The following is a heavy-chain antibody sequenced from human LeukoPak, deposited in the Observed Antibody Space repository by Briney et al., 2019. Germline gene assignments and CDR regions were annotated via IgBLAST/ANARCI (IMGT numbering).Heavy chain of an antibody. CDR2: INPNAGST. CDR1: GYSFSDYY. J-gene: IGHJ6*03. CDR3: ARRGYSYGSWEYYMDV. D-gene: IGHD5-18*01. V-gene: IGHV1-46*01. Sequence: ASVKVSCKASGYSFSDYYIYWVRQAPGQGLEWMGIINPNAGSTSYAQEFRGRVTMTRDMSTSTVYMELSSLRSEDTAVYYCARRGYSYGSWEYYMDVWGKGTTVIVSS.